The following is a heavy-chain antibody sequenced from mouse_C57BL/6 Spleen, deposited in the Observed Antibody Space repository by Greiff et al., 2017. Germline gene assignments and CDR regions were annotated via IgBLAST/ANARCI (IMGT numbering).Heavy chain of an antibody. D-gene: IGHD1-1*01. Sequence: QVQLQQPGAELVKPGASVKLSCKASGYTFTSYWMQWVKQRPGQGLEWIGEIDPSDSCTNYNQQFKGKATLTVDTSSSTAYMQLSSLTSEDSAVYYCARFYYGSSYFDYWGQGTTLTVSS. CDR3: ARFYYGSSYFDY. CDR2: IDPSDSCT. V-gene: IGHV1-50*01. CDR1: GYTFTSYW. J-gene: IGHJ2*01.